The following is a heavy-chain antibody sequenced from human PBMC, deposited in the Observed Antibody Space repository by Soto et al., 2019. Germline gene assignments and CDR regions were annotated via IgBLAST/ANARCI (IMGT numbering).Heavy chain of an antibody. D-gene: IGHD3-22*01. Sequence: SETLSLTCTVSGGSISSGGYYWSWIRQHPGKGLEWIGYIYYSGSTYYNPSLKSRVTISVDTSKNQFSLKLSSVTAADTAVYYCARVSVPGGGTQIVVVITSSGAFDIWGQGTMVTVSS. J-gene: IGHJ3*02. CDR2: IYYSGST. CDR1: GGSISSGGYY. CDR3: ARVSVPGGGTQIVVVITSSGAFDI. V-gene: IGHV4-31*03.